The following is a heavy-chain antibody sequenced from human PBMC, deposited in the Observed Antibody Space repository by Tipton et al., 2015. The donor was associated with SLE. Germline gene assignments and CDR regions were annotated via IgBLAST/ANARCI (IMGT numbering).Heavy chain of an antibody. D-gene: IGHD1-1*01. V-gene: IGHV5-51*03. CDR2: IYPGDSDT. Sequence: QLVQSGAEVKKPGESLKISCRGSGYTFTNSWIGWVRQMPGKGLEWMGMIYPGDSDTRYSPSFEGQVTISAGKSVSAAYLHWTSVKASDTAIYYCAKRGGAWNAALYTFDVWGQGTAVTVSS. CDR3: AKRGGAWNAALYTFDV. CDR1: GYTFTNSW. J-gene: IGHJ3*01.